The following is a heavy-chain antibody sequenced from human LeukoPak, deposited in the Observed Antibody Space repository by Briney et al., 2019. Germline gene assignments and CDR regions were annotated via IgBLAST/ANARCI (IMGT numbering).Heavy chain of an antibody. D-gene: IGHD3-22*01. Sequence: GGSLRLSCAASGFTFSSYSMNWVRQAPGKGLEWVSSISSSSSYIYYADSVKGRFTISRDNAKNPLYLQMNSLRAEDTAVYYCARVGVGYDSSYYFDYCGQGTLVTVSS. CDR3: ARVGVGYDSSYYFDY. CDR2: ISSSSSYI. J-gene: IGHJ4*02. CDR1: GFTFSSYS. V-gene: IGHV3-21*01.